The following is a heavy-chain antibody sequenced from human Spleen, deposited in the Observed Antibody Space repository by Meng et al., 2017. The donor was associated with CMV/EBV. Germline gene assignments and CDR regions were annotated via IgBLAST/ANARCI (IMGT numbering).Heavy chain of an antibody. V-gene: IGHV1-18*01. D-gene: IGHD6-6*01. CDR1: GYTFSGYG. J-gene: IGHJ5*02. CDR2: ISAYNGNT. Sequence: ASVKVSCKASGYTFSGYGINWVRQAPGQGLEWMGWISAYNGNTNYAQKLQGRVTMTTDTSTSTAYMELRSLRPDDTAVYYCARGDRPASIAARPGFFWFDPWGQGTLVTVSS. CDR3: ARGDRPASIAARPGFFWFDP.